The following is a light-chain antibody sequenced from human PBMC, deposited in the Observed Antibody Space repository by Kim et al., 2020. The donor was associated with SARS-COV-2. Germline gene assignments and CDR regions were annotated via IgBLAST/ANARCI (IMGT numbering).Light chain of an antibody. Sequence: EIVLTQSPGTLSLSPGERAALSCRASQSVSTTYLAWYQQKPGQAPRLLIYGASSRATGIPDRFSGSGSGTDFTLNISRLEPEDSAVYYCQQYDTSPITFGQGTRLEIK. J-gene: IGKJ5*01. CDR3: QQYDTSPIT. CDR2: GAS. CDR1: QSVSTTY. V-gene: IGKV3-20*01.